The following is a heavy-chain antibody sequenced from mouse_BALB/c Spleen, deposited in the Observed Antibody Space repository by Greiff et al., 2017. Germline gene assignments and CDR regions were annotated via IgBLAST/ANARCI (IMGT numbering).Heavy chain of an antibody. Sequence: VQLKESGPGLVKPSQSLSLTCTVTGYSITSDYAWNWIRQFPGNKLEWMGYISYSGSTSYNPSLKSRISITRDTSKNQFFLQLNSVTTEDTATYYCAREGDGFAYWGQGTLVTVSA. CDR1: GYSITSDYA. CDR2: ISYSGST. CDR3: AREGDGFAY. D-gene: IGHD3-3*01. V-gene: IGHV3-2*02. J-gene: IGHJ3*01.